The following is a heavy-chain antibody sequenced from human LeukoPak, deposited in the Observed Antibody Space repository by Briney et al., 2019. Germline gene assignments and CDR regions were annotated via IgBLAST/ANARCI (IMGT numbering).Heavy chain of an antibody. CDR3: ARKTGALEY. CDR2: ISSSSSTI. CDR1: GFTFSCYS. V-gene: IGHV3-48*02. J-gene: IGHJ4*02. Sequence: GGPLRLSCGASGFTFSCYSMNWVRQAPRKGVELVSHISSSSSTIYYADSVKGRFTISTDNAKNSLYLQMNNLRDEDTAVYYCARKTGALEYWGQGTLVTVSS. D-gene: IGHD7-27*01.